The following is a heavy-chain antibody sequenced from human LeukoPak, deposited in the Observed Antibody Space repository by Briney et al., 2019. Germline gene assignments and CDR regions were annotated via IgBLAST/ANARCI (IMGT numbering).Heavy chain of an antibody. V-gene: IGHV1-2*02. J-gene: IGHJ4*02. CDR1: GYTFIDYY. CDR3: ARAPPFFGPDY. CDR2: INTNTGET. Sequence: EASVKVSCKASGYTFIDYYMNWVRQAPGQGLEWMGWINTNTGETNYAQKFQGRVTMTRDTSISTVYMELTSLTSDDTAVYYCARAPPFFGPDYWGQGTLVTVSS. D-gene: IGHD3-10*01.